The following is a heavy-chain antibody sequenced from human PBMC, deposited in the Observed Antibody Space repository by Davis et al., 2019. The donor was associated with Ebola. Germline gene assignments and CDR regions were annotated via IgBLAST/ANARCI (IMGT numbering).Heavy chain of an antibody. J-gene: IGHJ4*02. CDR2: ISPSGGNT. Sequence: PGGSLRLSCATTGFSFNVYAMTWVRQAPGKGLEWVSVISPSGGNTFYADSVKGRFTVSRDNSKNTLYLQMDSLRAEDTAVYYCAKTLSGNSYNFDSWGQGTLVTVSS. D-gene: IGHD1-26*01. CDR3: AKTLSGNSYNFDS. CDR1: GFSFNVYA. V-gene: IGHV3-23*01.